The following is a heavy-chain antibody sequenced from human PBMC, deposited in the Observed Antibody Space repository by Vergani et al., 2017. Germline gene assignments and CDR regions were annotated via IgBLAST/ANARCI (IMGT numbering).Heavy chain of an antibody. J-gene: IGHJ4*02. Sequence: QVQLVQSGAEVKKPGASVKVSCKASGYTFTGYYMHWVRQAPGQGLEWMGWINPNSGGTNYAQKFQGRVTMTRDTSISTAYVEVSRLRSDDTAVYYCTREEAGGWGPAEDWGQGTLVTVSS. CDR1: GYTFTGYY. D-gene: IGHD6-19*01. CDR2: INPNSGGT. V-gene: IGHV1-2*02. CDR3: TREEAGGWGPAED.